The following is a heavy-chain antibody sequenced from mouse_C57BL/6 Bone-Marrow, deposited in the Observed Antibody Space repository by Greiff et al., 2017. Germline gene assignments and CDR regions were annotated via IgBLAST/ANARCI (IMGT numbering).Heavy chain of an antibody. CDR1: GFNIKDYY. D-gene: IGHD2-4*01. Sequence: VQLQQSGAELVRPGASVKLSCTASGFNIKDYYMHWVKQRPEQGLEWIGRIDPEDGDTEYAPKFQGKATMTADTSSNTAYLQLSSLTSEDTAVYCCTVGGYDSPWFAYWGQGNLVTVSA. V-gene: IGHV14-1*01. J-gene: IGHJ3*01. CDR3: TVGGYDSPWFAY. CDR2: IDPEDGDT.